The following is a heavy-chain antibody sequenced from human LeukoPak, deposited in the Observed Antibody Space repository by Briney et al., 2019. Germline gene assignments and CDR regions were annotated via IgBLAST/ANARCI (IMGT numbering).Heavy chain of an antibody. D-gene: IGHD5-18*01. CDR2: IYYSGST. V-gene: IGHV4-59*01. CDR1: GGSISSYD. Sequence: SETLSLTCTVSGGSISSYDWSWIRQPPGKGLEWIGDIYYSGSTNYNPSLKSRVTISVDTSKNQFSLKLSSVTAADTAVYYCAREGYSYGPRYYYYYGMDVWGQGTTVTVSS. J-gene: IGHJ6*02. CDR3: AREGYSYGPRYYYYYGMDV.